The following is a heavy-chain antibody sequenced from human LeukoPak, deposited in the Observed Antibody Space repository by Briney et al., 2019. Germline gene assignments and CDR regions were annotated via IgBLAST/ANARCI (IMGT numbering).Heavy chain of an antibody. CDR2: IKQDGSEM. CDR1: GFTFNNYW. Sequence: GGSLRLSCAASGFTFNNYWMSWVRQAPGKGLEWVANIKQDGSEMYYVESVKGRFTISRGNAKNSLFLQMTSLRAEDTAVYYCARDPGRIGFDYWGQGTLVTVSS. D-gene: IGHD2/OR15-2a*01. J-gene: IGHJ4*02. V-gene: IGHV3-7*03. CDR3: ARDPGRIGFDY.